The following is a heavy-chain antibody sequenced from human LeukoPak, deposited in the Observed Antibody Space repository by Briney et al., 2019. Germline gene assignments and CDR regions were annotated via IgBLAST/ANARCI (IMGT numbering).Heavy chain of an antibody. J-gene: IGHJ5*02. CDR1: GYTFTGYY. CDR2: INPNSGGT. Sequence: GASVKVSCKASGYTFTGYYMHWVRQAPGQGVEWMGWINPNSGGTNYAQKFQGRVTMTRDTSISTAYMELSRLRSDDTAVYYCARLSYGRNSADWFDPWGQGTLVTVSS. D-gene: IGHD4-23*01. V-gene: IGHV1-2*02. CDR3: ARLSYGRNSADWFDP.